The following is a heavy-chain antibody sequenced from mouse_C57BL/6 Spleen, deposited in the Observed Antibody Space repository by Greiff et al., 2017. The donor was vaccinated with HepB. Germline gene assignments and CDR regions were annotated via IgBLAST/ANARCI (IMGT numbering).Heavy chain of an antibody. CDR1: GYSITSGYY. D-gene: IGHD3-3*01. V-gene: IGHV3-6*01. J-gene: IGHJ2*01. Sequence: ESGPGLVKPSQSLSLTCSVTGYSITSGYYWNWIRQFPGNKLEWMGYISYDGSNNYNPSLKNRISITRDTSKNQFFLKLNSVTTEDTATYYCARERDGYYFDYWGQGTTLTVSS. CDR3: ARERDGYYFDY. CDR2: ISYDGSN.